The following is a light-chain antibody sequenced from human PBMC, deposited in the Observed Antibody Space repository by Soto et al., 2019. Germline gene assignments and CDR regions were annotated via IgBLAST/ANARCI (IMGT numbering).Light chain of an antibody. CDR1: SSNIGNNA. CDR3: AAWDDNVGGL. V-gene: IGLV1-44*01. Sequence: QSVLTQPPSASGTPGQRVTISCSGSSSNIGNNAVIWYRQFPGTAPKLLMYNSNQRPSGVPDRFSSSKSGTSGSLAISGLQSEDEADYYCAAWDDNVGGLFGGGTKLTVL. J-gene: IGLJ3*02. CDR2: NSN.